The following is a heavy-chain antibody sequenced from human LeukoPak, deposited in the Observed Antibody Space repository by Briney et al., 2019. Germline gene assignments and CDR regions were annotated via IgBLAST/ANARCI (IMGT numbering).Heavy chain of an antibody. D-gene: IGHD3-9*01. CDR1: GFPLRSYW. V-gene: IGHV3-7*03. CDR2: IKQDGSEK. J-gene: IGHJ4*02. Sequence: RSLSLSGVSSGFPLRSYWMSGAGQAPGKGLGWVANIKQDGSEKYTVDSVRGRFTLSRDNAKNSLYLQMDSLRVEDTGVYYCARGYDILTGWLDYWGQGTLVIVSS. CDR3: ARGYDILTGWLDY.